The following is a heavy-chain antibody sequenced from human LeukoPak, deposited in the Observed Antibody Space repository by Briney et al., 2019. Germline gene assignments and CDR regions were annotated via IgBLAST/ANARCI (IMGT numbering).Heavy chain of an antibody. V-gene: IGHV3-30*04. Sequence: GGSLRLSCSASVFTFSSYPMHWVRQAPGKGLEWVGVISYDGSNKYYADSVKGRFTISRDNYKNTLPLQMESMRPDDAAVYYCARKGGYRYGSWGQGTLVTVSS. D-gene: IGHD5-18*01. CDR3: ARKGGYRYGS. CDR1: VFTFSSYP. CDR2: ISYDGSNK. J-gene: IGHJ5*02.